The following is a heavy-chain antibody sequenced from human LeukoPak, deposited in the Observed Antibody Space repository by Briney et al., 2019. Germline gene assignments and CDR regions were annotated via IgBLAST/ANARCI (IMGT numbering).Heavy chain of an antibody. J-gene: IGHJ4*02. CDR1: GFTVSSNY. D-gene: IGHD4-23*01. CDR3: ARRTRRGYGGIGPFDY. CDR2: IREDGSQK. V-gene: IGHV3-7*01. Sequence: GGSLRLSCAASGFTVSSNYMSWVRQAPGKGLEWVASIREDGSQKSAVDSVRGRFSISRDNAKNSVYLQMDSLRAEDTAVYYCARRTRRGYGGIGPFDYWGQGTLVTVSS.